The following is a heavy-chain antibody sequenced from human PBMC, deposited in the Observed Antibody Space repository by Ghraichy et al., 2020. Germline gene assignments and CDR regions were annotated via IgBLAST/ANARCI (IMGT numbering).Heavy chain of an antibody. CDR2: IIPIFGTA. J-gene: IGHJ4*02. CDR3: AREGRDLGYDSSGYHTGLFDY. Sequence: SVKVSCKASGGTFSSYAISWVRQAPGQGLEWMGGIIPIFGTANYAQKFQGRVTITADESTSTAYMELSSLRSEDMAVYYCAREGRDLGYDSSGYHTGLFDYWGQGTLVTVSS. V-gene: IGHV1-69*13. D-gene: IGHD3-22*01. CDR1: GGTFSSYA.